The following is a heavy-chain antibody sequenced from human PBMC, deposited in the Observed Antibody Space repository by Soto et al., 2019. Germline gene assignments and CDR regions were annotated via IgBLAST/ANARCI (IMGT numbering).Heavy chain of an antibody. J-gene: IGHJ5*02. CDR3: GNWNYELLDP. D-gene: IGHD1-7*01. V-gene: IGHV1-69*13. Sequence: SVKVSCKASGGTFSSYAISWVRQAPGQGLEWMGGIIPIFGTANYAQKFQGRVTITADESTSTAYMELSSLRSEDTAVYYCGNWNYELLDPWGQGTLVTVSS. CDR1: GGTFSSYA. CDR2: IIPIFGTA.